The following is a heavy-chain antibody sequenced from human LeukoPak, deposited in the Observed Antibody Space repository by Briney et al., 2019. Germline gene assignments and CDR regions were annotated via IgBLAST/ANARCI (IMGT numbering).Heavy chain of an antibody. CDR1: GFTFSSYA. J-gene: IGHJ4*02. CDR3: ARDRNDILTGNFDC. D-gene: IGHD3-9*01. CDR2: ISYDGSNK. V-gene: IGHV3-30-3*01. Sequence: GRSLRLSCAASGFTFSSYAMHWVRQAPGKGLEWVAVISYDGSNKYYADSVKGRFTISRDNSKNTLYLQMNSLRAEDTAVYYCARDRNDILTGNFDCWGQGTLVTVSS.